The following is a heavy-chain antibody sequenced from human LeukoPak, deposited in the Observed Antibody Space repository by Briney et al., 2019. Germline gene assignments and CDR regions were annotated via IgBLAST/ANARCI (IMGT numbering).Heavy chain of an antibody. J-gene: IGHJ4*02. CDR3: AKSYYYGSGSYYTYFDY. CDR1: GINFYSLS. V-gene: IGHV3-23*01. CDR2: NYGSGGST. Sequence: GSLRLLCCASGINFYSLSIDLVRQASGEGLEVVSANYGSGGSTYYADSVKGRFTISRDNSKNTLYLQMNSLRVEDTAVYYCAKSYYYGSGSYYTYFDYWGQGTLVTVSS. D-gene: IGHD3-10*01.